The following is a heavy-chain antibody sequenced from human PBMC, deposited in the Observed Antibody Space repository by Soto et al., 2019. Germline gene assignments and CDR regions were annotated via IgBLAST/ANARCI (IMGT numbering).Heavy chain of an antibody. V-gene: IGHV3-23*01. D-gene: IGHD3-22*01. CDR2: ISGSGGST. CDR3: TKDRSYYDTGGYSDY. Sequence: AGSLRLSCAASGFTFSSYAMSGFRQAPGKGLEWVSAISGSGGSTYYADSVKGRFTISSDNSKNTLYLQMNSLRAEDTAVYYCTKDRSYYDTGGYSDYWGQGTLVTVSS. CDR1: GFTFSSYA. J-gene: IGHJ4*02.